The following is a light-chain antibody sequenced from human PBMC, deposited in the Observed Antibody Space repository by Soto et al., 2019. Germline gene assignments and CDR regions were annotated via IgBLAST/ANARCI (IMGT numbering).Light chain of an antibody. J-gene: IGKJ1*01. CDR3: QKYYSAPWT. CDR2: AAS. CDR1: QGISNY. V-gene: IGKV1-27*01. Sequence: DIQMTQSPSSLSASVRDRVTITCRASQGISNYLAWYQQKPGKVPKLLIYAASTLQSGVPYRFSGSGSGTDVTLTISSLQPEDVATYYCQKYYSAPWTFGQGTKVEIK.